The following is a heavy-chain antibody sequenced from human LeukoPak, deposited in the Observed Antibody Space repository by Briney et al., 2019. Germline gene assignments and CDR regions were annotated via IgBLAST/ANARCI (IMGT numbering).Heavy chain of an antibody. CDR2: INTDGSST. J-gene: IGHJ6*03. CDR1: GFTFSSYW. V-gene: IGHV3-74*01. CDR3: ARTISSSGIYYYYYMDV. D-gene: IGHD6-6*01. Sequence: GGSLRLSCAASGFTFSSYWMHWVRQAPGKGLVWVSRINTDGSSTSYADSVKGRFTISRDNSKNTLYLQMNSLRAEDTAVYYCARTISSSGIYYYYYMDVWGKGTTVTVSS.